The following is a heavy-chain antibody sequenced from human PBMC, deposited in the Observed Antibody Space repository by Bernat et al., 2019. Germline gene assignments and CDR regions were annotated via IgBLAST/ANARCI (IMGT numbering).Heavy chain of an antibody. D-gene: IGHD3-9*01. V-gene: IGHV3-11*06. CDR3: ARAEVRYFDWLLDT. CDR1: GFTFSDYY. CDR2: ISSSSSYT. J-gene: IGHJ4*02. Sequence: QVQLVESGGGLVKPGGSLRLSCAASGFTFSDYYMSWIRQAPGKGLEWVSYISSSSSYTNYADSVKGRFTISRDNAKNSLYLQMNSLRAEDTAVYYCARAEVRYFDWLLDTWGQGTLVTVSS.